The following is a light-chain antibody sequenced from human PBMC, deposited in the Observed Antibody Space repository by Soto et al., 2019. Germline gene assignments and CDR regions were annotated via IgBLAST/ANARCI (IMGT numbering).Light chain of an antibody. CDR2: EVS. J-gene: IGLJ1*01. Sequence: QSFLTQPASVSGSPGQSITISCTGTSSDVGGYNYVSWFQQHPGKAPKLIIYEVSNRPSGISNRFSGSKSGNTASLTISGLQAEDEADYYCSSYTHSVLYVFGSGTKVTVL. CDR3: SSYTHSVLYV. CDR1: SSDVGGYNY. V-gene: IGLV2-14*01.